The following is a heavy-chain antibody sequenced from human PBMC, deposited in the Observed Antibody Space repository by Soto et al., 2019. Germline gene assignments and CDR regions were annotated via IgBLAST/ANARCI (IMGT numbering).Heavy chain of an antibody. CDR1: GFTFSSYW. Sequence: EVQLVESGGGLVQPGGSVRLSCAASGFTFSSYWMSWVRQAPGKGLEWVANIQPDGSQKYYVDSVKRRFTMSRDNAKNSLFLQMNSLRAEDTAVYYCARGDYSDTSGPFSDAFDVWGQGTMVTVSS. CDR3: ARGDYSDTSGPFSDAFDV. D-gene: IGHD3-22*01. CDR2: IQPDGSQK. J-gene: IGHJ3*01. V-gene: IGHV3-7*04.